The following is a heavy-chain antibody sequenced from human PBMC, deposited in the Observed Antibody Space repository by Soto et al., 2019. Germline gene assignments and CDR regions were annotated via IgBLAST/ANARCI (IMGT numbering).Heavy chain of an antibody. V-gene: IGHV5-51*01. D-gene: IGHD3-10*01. Sequence: GESLKISCKGSGYSFTSYWIGWVRQMPGKGLVWVGIIYPGDSDTRYSPSFQGQVTISADTSISTAYLQWSSLKASDTAMYYCARLVFGSSPYYSYGMVVWGQGTTVTVSS. CDR3: ARLVFGSSPYYSYGMVV. J-gene: IGHJ6*02. CDR2: IYPGDSDT. CDR1: GYSFTSYW.